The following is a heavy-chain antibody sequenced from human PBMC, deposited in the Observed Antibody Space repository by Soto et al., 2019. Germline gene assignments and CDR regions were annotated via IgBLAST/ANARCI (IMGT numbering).Heavy chain of an antibody. J-gene: IGHJ3*02. CDR1: GFTFSSYA. V-gene: IGHV3-23*01. Sequence: GGSLRPSCAASGFTFSSYAMSWVRQAPGKGLEWVSAISGSGGSTYYADSVKGRFTISRDNSKNTLYLQMNSLRAEDTAVYYCAKDAYDILTGYYKSGAFDIWGQGTMVTVSS. D-gene: IGHD3-9*01. CDR2: ISGSGGST. CDR3: AKDAYDILTGYYKSGAFDI.